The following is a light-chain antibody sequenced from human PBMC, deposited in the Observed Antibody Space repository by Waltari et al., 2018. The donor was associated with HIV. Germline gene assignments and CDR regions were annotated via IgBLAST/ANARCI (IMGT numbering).Light chain of an antibody. V-gene: IGLV3-25*03. Sequence: SYELTQPPSISVSPGQTARITCSGESLPDQYVYWYQQKPGQAPLLVMYKDTDRPSGIPERFFGSTSGTTVTLTIDGVQAEDEADYYCQSADNSDTYYVFGSGTKVTVL. CDR3: QSADNSDTYYV. J-gene: IGLJ1*01. CDR2: KDT. CDR1: SLPDQY.